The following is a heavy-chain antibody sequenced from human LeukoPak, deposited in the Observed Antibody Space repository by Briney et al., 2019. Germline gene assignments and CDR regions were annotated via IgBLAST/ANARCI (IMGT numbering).Heavy chain of an antibody. CDR1: GDSVSSNRAA. D-gene: IGHD3-10*01. CDR2: TYYRSKWYN. CDR3: VREYYYGSGSYYPGLDY. J-gene: IGHJ4*02. V-gene: IGHV6-1*01. Sequence: SQTLSLTCAISGDSVSSNRAAWNWIRQSPSRGLEWLGRTYYRSKWYNDYAVSVKSRISINPDTSKNQFSLQLNSVTPEDTAVYYCVREYYYGSGSYYPGLDYWGQGTLVTVSS.